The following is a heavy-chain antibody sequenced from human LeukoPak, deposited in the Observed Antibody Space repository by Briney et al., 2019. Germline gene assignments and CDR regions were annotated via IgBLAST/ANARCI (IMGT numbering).Heavy chain of an antibody. V-gene: IGHV4-59*01. CDR1: GGSISSYY. Sequence: PSETLSLTCTVSGGSISSYYWSWIRQPPGKGLEWIGYIYYSGNTNNNPSLKSRVTISVDTSKYQFSLKLSSVTAADTAVYYCARTYYGSGSFRYYFDYWGQGTLVTVSS. J-gene: IGHJ4*02. D-gene: IGHD3-10*01. CDR3: ARTYYGSGSFRYYFDY. CDR2: IYYSGNT.